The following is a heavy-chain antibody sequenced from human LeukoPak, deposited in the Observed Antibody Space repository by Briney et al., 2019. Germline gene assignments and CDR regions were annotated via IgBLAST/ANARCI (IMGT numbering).Heavy chain of an antibody. Sequence: ASVKVSCKASGYTFTGYDMYWVRQAPGQGLEWMGWINPNSGGTNYAQKFQGSVTMTRDTSISTAYMELSRLRSDDTAVYYCATFEYTSSSLNYWGQGTLVTVSS. CDR3: ATFEYTSSSLNY. CDR2: INPNSGGT. J-gene: IGHJ4*02. V-gene: IGHV1-2*02. CDR1: GYTFTGYD. D-gene: IGHD6-6*01.